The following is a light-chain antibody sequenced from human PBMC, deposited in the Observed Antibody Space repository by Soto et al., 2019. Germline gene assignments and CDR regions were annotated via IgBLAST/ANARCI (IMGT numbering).Light chain of an antibody. CDR3: QQSYSTPRT. J-gene: IGKJ1*01. V-gene: IGKV1-39*01. CDR2: AAS. CDR1: QSIDSY. Sequence: DIQMTQSPSSLSASVGDRVTITCRASQSIDSYLNWYQQKPGKVPKVLIYAASSLQSGVPSRFSGSGSGTDFTLTISSLQPEDFATYYCQQSYSTPRTFGQGTKVEIK.